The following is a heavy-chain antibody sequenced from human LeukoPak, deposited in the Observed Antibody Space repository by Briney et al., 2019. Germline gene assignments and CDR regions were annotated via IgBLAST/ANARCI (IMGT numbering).Heavy chain of an antibody. V-gene: IGHV3-21*01. Sequence: PGGSLRLSCAASGFTFSSYDMHWVRQAPGKGLEWVSSIVGSGISIYYADSVKGRFTISRDNAKNTLYLQMNSLRAEDTAVYYCARDSAIVATISFDYWGQGTLVTVSS. J-gene: IGHJ4*02. CDR3: ARDSAIVATISFDY. D-gene: IGHD5-12*01. CDR2: IVGSGISI. CDR1: GFTFSSYD.